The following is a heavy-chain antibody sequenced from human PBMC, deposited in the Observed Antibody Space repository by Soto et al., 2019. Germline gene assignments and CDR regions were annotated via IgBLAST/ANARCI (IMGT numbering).Heavy chain of an antibody. D-gene: IGHD6-13*01. V-gene: IGHV4-4*02. CDR1: GVSISSDNW. CDR2: IHHSGST. Sequence: QVQLQESGPGLVRPSGTVSLTCAVSGVSISSDNWWCWVRQPPGKALEWIGEIHHSGSTNYNPSLKSRVTMSVVPSKDLFSLTLNSVTAADTAFYYRARDQGSHPGDWGQGTLVSVSS. CDR3: ARDQGSHPGD. J-gene: IGHJ4*02.